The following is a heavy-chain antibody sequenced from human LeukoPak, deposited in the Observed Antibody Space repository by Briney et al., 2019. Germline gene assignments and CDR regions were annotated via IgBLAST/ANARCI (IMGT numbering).Heavy chain of an antibody. Sequence: GGSLRLSCAASGFTFSSYAMSWVRQAPGEGLEWVSAIGGSGGSTYYADSVKGRFTISRDNSKNTLYLQMNSLRAEDTAVYYCAKTQFADQHSATNWGQGTLVTVSS. V-gene: IGHV3-23*01. CDR1: GFTFSSYA. D-gene: IGHD2-21*01. CDR2: IGGSGGST. CDR3: AKTQFADQHSATN. J-gene: IGHJ4*02.